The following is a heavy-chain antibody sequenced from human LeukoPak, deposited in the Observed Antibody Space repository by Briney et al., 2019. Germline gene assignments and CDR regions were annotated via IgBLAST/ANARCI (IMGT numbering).Heavy chain of an antibody. V-gene: IGHV3-43*02. J-gene: IGHJ4*02. CDR3: AKDIEGYDFWSGYPKNFDY. CDR1: GFTFDDYA. D-gene: IGHD3-3*01. CDR2: ISGDGGST. Sequence: GGSLRLSCAASGFTFDDYAMHWVRQAPGKGLEWVSLISGDGGSTYYADSVKGRSTISRDNSKNSLYLQMNSLRTEDTALYYCAKDIEGYDFWSGYPKNFDYWGQGTLVTVSS.